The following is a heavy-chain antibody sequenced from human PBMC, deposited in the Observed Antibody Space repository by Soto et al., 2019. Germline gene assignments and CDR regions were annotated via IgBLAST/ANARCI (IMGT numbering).Heavy chain of an antibody. CDR3: ARDYPSGGAFDI. J-gene: IGHJ3*02. CDR1: GGSISSYY. D-gene: IGHD6-19*01. CDR2: IYYSGST. Sequence: QVQLQESGPGLVKPSETLSLTCTVSGGSISSYYWSWIRQPPGKGLEWIGYIYYSGSTNYNPSLKGRVNISVDTAKNQFSLKLSSVAAADTGVYYCARDYPSGGAFDIWGQGTMVTVSS. V-gene: IGHV4-59*01.